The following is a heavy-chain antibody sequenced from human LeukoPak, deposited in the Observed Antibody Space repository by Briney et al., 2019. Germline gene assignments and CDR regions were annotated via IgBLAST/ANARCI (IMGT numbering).Heavy chain of an antibody. CDR3: ARDRDTAFDY. V-gene: IGHV3-53*01. D-gene: IGHD2-2*02. CDR1: GFSFSSYA. J-gene: IGHJ4*02. CDR2: IYSGGST. Sequence: GGTLRLSCAASGFSFSSYAMSWVRQAPGKGLEWVSVIYSGGSTYYADSVKGRFTISRDNSKNTLYLQMNSLRAEDTAVYYCARDRDTAFDYWGQGTLVTVSS.